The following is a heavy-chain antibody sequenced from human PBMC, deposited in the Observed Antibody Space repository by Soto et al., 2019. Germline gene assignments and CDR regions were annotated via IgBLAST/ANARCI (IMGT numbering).Heavy chain of an antibody. CDR2: INHSGST. D-gene: IGHD3-3*01. V-gene: IGHV4-34*01. CDR1: GGSFSGYY. J-gene: IGHJ6*03. Sequence: PSETLSLTCAVYGGSFSGYYWSWIRQPPGKGLEWIGEINHSGSTNYNPSLKSRVTISVDTSKNQFSLKLSSVTAADTAVYYCARADFYDFWSGSPSYYTDFWGKGTPVTVSS. CDR3: ARADFYDFWSGSPSYYTDF.